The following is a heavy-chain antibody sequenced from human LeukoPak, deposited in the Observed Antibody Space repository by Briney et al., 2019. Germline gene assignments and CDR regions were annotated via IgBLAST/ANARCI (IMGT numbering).Heavy chain of an antibody. CDR3: AHRHIGYSNSYWFDP. J-gene: IGHJ5*02. D-gene: IGHD3-22*01. Sequence: SGPTLVKHTQSLTLTCTFSGFSFSTSGVGVGWIRQPPGKALEWLALIYWNDQKRYSPSLKSRLTITKDTSKNQVVLTMTNMDPVHTAKYFCAHRHIGYSNSYWFDPWGQGTLVTVSS. CDR1: GFSFSTSGVG. CDR2: IYWNDQK. V-gene: IGHV2-5*01.